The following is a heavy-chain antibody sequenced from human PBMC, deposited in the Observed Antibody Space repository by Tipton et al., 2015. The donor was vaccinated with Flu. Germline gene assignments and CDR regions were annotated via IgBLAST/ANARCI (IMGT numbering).Heavy chain of an antibody. CDR1: GYSITTGYY. Sequence: LRLSCGVSGYSITTGYYWGWIRQSPGKGLEWIGSIYNTGSTYYNPSLQSRAAISVDTSKNQFSLKLTSVTAADTANYYCARRPIYAFGMDVWGQGTTVTVSS. CDR3: ARRPIYAFGMDV. D-gene: IGHD2-2*01. J-gene: IGHJ6*02. CDR2: IYNTGST. V-gene: IGHV4-38-2*01.